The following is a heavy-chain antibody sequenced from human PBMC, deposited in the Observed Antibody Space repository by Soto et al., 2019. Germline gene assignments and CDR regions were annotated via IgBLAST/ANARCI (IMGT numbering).Heavy chain of an antibody. CDR3: ARDRVDASKWGRHYYGMDV. CDR1: GFTFSSYA. CDR2: ISYDGSNK. V-gene: IGHV3-30-3*01. Sequence: PGGSLRLSCAASGFTFSSYAMHWVRQAPGKGLEWVAVISYDGSNKYYADSVKGRFTISRDNSKNTLYLQMNSLRAEDTAVYYCARDRVDASKWGRHYYGMDVWGQGTTVTVSS. D-gene: IGHD1-26*01. J-gene: IGHJ6*02.